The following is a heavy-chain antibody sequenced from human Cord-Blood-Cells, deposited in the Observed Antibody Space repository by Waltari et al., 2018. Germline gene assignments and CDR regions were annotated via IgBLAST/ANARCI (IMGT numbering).Heavy chain of an antibody. J-gene: IGHJ3*02. CDR2: IYSGGST. Sequence: EVQLVESGGGLIQPGGSLRLSCAASGFTVSSNYMSCVPQAPGKGVEWVSVIYSGGSTYYADSVKGRFTISRDNSKNTLYLQMNSMRAEDTAVYYCARVGPQRGIGAFDIGGQGTMVTVSS. D-gene: IGHD3-16*01. CDR1: GFTVSSNY. CDR3: ARVGPQRGIGAFDI. V-gene: IGHV3-53*01.